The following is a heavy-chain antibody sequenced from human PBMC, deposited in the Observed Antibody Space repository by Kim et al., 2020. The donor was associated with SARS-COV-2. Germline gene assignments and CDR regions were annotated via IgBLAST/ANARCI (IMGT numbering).Heavy chain of an antibody. CDR1: GYSYTTYW. D-gene: IGHD3-10*01. V-gene: IGHV5-51*01. CDR2: INPDDSDS. J-gene: IGHJ4*02. Sequence: GESLKISCKGSGYSYTTYWIGWVRQMPGKGLEWMGIINPDDSDSRYSPSFQGQVTISADKSISTAYLQWSSLQASDTAMYYCARVGFYGSGSYYKDYFDYWGKGTPVTVSS. CDR3: ARVGFYGSGSYYKDYFDY.